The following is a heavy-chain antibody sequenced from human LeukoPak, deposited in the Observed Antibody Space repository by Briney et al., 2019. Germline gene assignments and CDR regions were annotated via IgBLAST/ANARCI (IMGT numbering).Heavy chain of an antibody. V-gene: IGHV5-51*01. D-gene: IGHD4-17*01. CDR3: ARRNYGDYQGFYWYFDL. J-gene: IGHJ2*01. Sequence: GESLKISCKGSGYNFASYWIGWVRQMPGKGLEWMGIIYPGDSDTRYSPSFQGQVTISADKSISTAYLQWSSLKASDTAIYYCARRNYGDYQGFYWYFDLWGRGTLVTVSS. CDR1: GYNFASYW. CDR2: IYPGDSDT.